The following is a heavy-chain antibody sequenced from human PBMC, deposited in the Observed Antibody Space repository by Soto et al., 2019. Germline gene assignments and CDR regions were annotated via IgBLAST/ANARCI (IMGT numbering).Heavy chain of an antibody. CDR3: ARGPYSSGWYEMYYFDY. CDR2: INAGNGNT. Sequence: QVQLVQSGAEVKKPGASVKVSCKASGYTFTSYAMHWVRQAPGQRLEWMGWINAGNGNTKYSQKFQGRVTITRDTSASTAYMELSSLRSDDTAVYYCARGPYSSGWYEMYYFDYWGQGTLVTVSS. CDR1: GYTFTSYA. J-gene: IGHJ4*02. V-gene: IGHV1-3*01. D-gene: IGHD6-19*01.